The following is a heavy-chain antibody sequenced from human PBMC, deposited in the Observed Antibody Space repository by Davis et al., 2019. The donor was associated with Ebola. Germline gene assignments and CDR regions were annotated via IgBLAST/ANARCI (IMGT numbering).Heavy chain of an antibody. CDR2: IYHSGST. D-gene: IGHD4-17*01. CDR1: GYSISSGYY. CDR3: ARDDYGDQIFDY. V-gene: IGHV4-38-2*02. J-gene: IGHJ4*02. Sequence: PSETQSLTCAVSGYSISSGYYWGWIRQPPGKGLEWIGSIYHSGSTYYNPSLKSRVTISVDTSKNQFSLKLSSVTAADTAVYYCARDDYGDQIFDYWGQGTLVTVSS.